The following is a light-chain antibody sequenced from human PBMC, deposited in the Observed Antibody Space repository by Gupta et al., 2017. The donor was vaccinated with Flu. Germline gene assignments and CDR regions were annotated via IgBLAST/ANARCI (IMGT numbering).Light chain of an antibody. CDR1: QSVSSY. CDR2: DAS. V-gene: IGKV3-11*01. CDR3: QQRSNWLT. Sequence: EIVLTQSPATLPSSPGERATLSCRASQSVSSYLAWYQQQPGQAPRLLIYDASNRATGIPARFSGSGSGTDFTLTISSLEPEDFAVYYCQQRSNWLTFGGGTKVEIK. J-gene: IGKJ4*01.